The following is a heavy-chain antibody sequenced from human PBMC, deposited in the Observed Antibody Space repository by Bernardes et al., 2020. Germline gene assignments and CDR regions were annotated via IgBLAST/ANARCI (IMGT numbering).Heavy chain of an antibody. CDR2: IDWDDDK. J-gene: IGHJ4*02. CDR3: ARSPRLSEVYYFDY. CDR1: GFSLSTSGMR. D-gene: IGHD6-25*01. V-gene: IGHV2-70*04. Sequence: SGPTLVKPTQTLTLTCTFSGFSLSTSGMRVCWIRQPPGKALEWLARIDWDDDKFYSTSLKTRVTISKGPSENQVVLTMTNMDPVDTATYYCARSPRLSEVYYFDYWGQGTLVTVSS.